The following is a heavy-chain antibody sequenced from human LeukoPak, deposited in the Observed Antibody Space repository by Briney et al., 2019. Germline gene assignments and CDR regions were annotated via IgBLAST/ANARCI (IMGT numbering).Heavy chain of an antibody. J-gene: IGHJ4*02. CDR1: GYSFISCW. CDR3: ARRASSSWDLDY. V-gene: IGHV5-51*01. CDR2: IYPGDSDT. Sequence: GESLKISCQGSGYSFISCWIGWVRQMPGKGLEWMGIIYPGDSDTRYSPSFQGQVTISADKSISTAYLQWSTLKASDTAMYYCARRASSSWDLDYWGQGTLVTVSS. D-gene: IGHD6-13*01.